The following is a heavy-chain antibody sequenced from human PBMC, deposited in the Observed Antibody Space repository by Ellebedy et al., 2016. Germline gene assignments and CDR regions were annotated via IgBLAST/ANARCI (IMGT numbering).Heavy chain of an antibody. V-gene: IGHV4-34*01. D-gene: IGHD2-15*01. CDR2: VSPRGNT. CDR1: GVFLSGYY. CDR3: AKSGEFLDFVVSEVVTRWFDP. Sequence: SETLSLTCGVHGVFLSGYYWTWIRQSPGKGLEWIGEVSPRGNTKYNPSLKSRVTMLVDTSKNMFSLNLTSVTAAETAVYYCAKSGEFLDFVVSEVVTRWFDPWGQGTLVTVSS. J-gene: IGHJ5*02.